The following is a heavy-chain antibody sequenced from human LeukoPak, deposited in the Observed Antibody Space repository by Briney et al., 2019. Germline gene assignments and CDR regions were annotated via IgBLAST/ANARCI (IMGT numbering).Heavy chain of an antibody. CDR1: GFTFSSYE. Sequence: GGSLRLSCAASGFTFSSYEMNWVRQAPGKGLEGVSYISSSGSTIYYADSVKGRFTISRDNSKNTLYLQMNSLRAEDTAVYYCARETPMVRGADGSFDYWGQGTLVTVSS. J-gene: IGHJ4*02. CDR3: ARETPMVRGADGSFDY. D-gene: IGHD3-10*01. V-gene: IGHV3-48*03. CDR2: ISSSGSTI.